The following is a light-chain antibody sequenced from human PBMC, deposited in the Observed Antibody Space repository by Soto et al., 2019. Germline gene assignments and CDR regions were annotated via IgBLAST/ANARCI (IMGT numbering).Light chain of an antibody. CDR2: GAS. CDR3: LQDFNYPLT. J-gene: IGKJ4*01. CDR1: QSISSS. V-gene: IGKV3-15*01. Sequence: EIVMTQSPATLSVSPGESATLSCRASQSISSSKLAWYQQNPGQAPRLLMYGASNRATGIPARFSGSGSGTEFTLTISSLQSEDSATYYCLQDFNYPLTFGGGTKV.